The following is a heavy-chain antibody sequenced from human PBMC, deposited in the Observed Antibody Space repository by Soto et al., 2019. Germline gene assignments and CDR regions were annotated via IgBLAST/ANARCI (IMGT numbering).Heavy chain of an antibody. D-gene: IGHD6-19*01. CDR3: ARHSSGWYGDAFDI. Sequence: SPSFQGHVTISADKSISTAYLQWSSLKASDTAMYYCARHSSGWYGDAFDIWGQGTMVTVSS. J-gene: IGHJ3*02. V-gene: IGHV5-10-1*01.